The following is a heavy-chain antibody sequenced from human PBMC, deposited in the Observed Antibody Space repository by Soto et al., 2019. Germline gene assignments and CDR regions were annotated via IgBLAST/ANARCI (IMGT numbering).Heavy chain of an antibody. CDR3: ARDWRYCSGGSCYSGGRAGFDP. D-gene: IGHD2-15*01. J-gene: IGHJ5*02. V-gene: IGHV3-33*01. CDR1: GFTFSSYG. Sequence: QVQLVESGGGAVQPGRSLRLSCAASGFTFSSYGMHWVRQAPGKGLEWVAVIWYDGSNKYYADSVKGRFTISRDNSKNTLYLQMNSLRAEDTAVYYCARDWRYCSGGSCYSGGRAGFDPWGQGTLVTVSS. CDR2: IWYDGSNK.